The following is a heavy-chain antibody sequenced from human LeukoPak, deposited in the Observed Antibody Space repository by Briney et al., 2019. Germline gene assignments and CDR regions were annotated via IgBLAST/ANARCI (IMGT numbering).Heavy chain of an antibody. J-gene: IGHJ4*02. CDR2: ISGSGGST. CDR3: ARLTQLARGRY. Sequence: GGSLRLSCAAAGFTFSSSAMSWVRQAPGKGLEWVSAISGSGGSTYYADSVEGRFTISRDNSKNTLYLQMNSLRAEDTAVYYCARLTQLARGRYWGQGTLVTVSS. D-gene: IGHD6-6*01. CDR1: GFTFSSSA. V-gene: IGHV3-23*01.